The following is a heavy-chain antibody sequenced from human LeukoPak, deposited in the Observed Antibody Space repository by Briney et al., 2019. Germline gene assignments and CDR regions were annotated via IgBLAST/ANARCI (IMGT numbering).Heavy chain of an antibody. V-gene: IGHV3-11*01. J-gene: IGHJ5*02. D-gene: IGHD2/OR15-2a*01. CDR3: ARQTVIIPTGMEGPWFDP. CDR2: ISSSGSTI. Sequence: GGSLRLSCAASGFTFSDYYMSWIRQAPGKGLEWVSYISSSGSTIYYADSVKGRFTISRDNAKNSLYLQMNSLRAEDTAIYYCARQTVIIPTGMEGPWFDPWGQGTLVAVSS. CDR1: GFTFSDYY.